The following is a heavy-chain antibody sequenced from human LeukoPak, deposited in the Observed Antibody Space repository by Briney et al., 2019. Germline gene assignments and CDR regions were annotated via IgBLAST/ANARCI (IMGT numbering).Heavy chain of an antibody. V-gene: IGHV3-48*02. D-gene: IGHD3-10*01. CDR1: GFFFNSYS. J-gene: IGHJ5*02. CDR2: IRHDGSTT. Sequence: HPGGSLRLSCAASGFFFNSYSMNWVRQSPGKGLEWLSFIRHDGSTTYYADSVAGRFTVSRDNARNSLFLQMNNLRDEDTAIYYCARDFYYRLDLWGQGTQVTVAS. CDR3: ARDFYYRLDL.